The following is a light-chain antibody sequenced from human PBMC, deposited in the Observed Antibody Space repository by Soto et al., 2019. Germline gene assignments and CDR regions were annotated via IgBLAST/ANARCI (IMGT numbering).Light chain of an antibody. CDR1: QGIRND. CDR2: AAS. Sequence: DIQMTQSPSSLSASVGDRVTITCRASQGIRNDLSWYQQKPGKAPKRLIYAASSLQGGVPSRFSGSRSGTEFTLTISSLQPDDFATYYCQQYNSYSWTFGQGTKVDIK. J-gene: IGKJ1*01. V-gene: IGKV1-17*01. CDR3: QQYNSYSWT.